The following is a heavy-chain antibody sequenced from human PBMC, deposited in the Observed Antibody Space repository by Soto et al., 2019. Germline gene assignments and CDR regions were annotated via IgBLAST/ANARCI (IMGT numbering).Heavy chain of an antibody. J-gene: IGHJ4*02. CDR1: GFTFSNYW. Sequence: GGSLRLSCVASGFTFSNYWMSWVRQAPGKGLQWVANINRDGSEKYYVDSLKGRFTISRDNAENSLYLEMNTLRAEDTAVYYCARAPDGSGSYYYFDKWGQGTLVTVSS. V-gene: IGHV3-7*03. CDR3: ARAPDGSGSYYYFDK. CDR2: INRDGSEK. D-gene: IGHD3-22*01.